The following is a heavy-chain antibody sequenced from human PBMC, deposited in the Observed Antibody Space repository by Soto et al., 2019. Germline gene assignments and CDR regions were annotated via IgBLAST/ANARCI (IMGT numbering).Heavy chain of an antibody. J-gene: IGHJ4*02. CDR2: INPKSGGT. CDR3: ARDLAKGGGSAGFDY. Sequence: ASVKVSCKASGYTFTVYYMHWVRQAPGQGLEWMGWINPKSGGTMYPQKFQGRVTMTWDTSISTAYMALTRLRSNDTAVYYCARDLAKGGGSAGFDYWGQGTLVTVSS. CDR1: GYTFTVYY. V-gene: IGHV1-2*02. D-gene: IGHD1-26*01.